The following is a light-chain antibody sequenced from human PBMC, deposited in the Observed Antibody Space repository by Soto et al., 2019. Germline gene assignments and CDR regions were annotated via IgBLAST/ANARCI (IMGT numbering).Light chain of an antibody. CDR2: GDT. Sequence: QSVLTQPPSVSGAPGQRVTISCTGSSSNIGAGYDVHWYQQLPGTAPKLLISGDTNRPSGVPDRFSGSKSGTSASLAITGLRAEDEADYHCQSFDSSLSGWLFGGGTQLTVL. V-gene: IGLV1-40*01. J-gene: IGLJ3*02. CDR1: SSNIGAGYD. CDR3: QSFDSSLSGWL.